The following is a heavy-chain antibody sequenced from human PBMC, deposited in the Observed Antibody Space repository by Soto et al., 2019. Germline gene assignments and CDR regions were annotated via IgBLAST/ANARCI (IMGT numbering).Heavy chain of an antibody. J-gene: IGHJ4*02. CDR2: ISSSSSYI. Sequence: GGSLRLSCASSGFTFSSYSMNLVRQAPGKGLEWVSSISSSSSYIYYADSVKGRFTISRDNAKNSLYLQMNSLRTEDTAVYYCARRQQPDYWGQGTLVTVSS. CDR1: GFTFSSYS. V-gene: IGHV3-21*01. D-gene: IGHD6-13*01. CDR3: ARRQQPDY.